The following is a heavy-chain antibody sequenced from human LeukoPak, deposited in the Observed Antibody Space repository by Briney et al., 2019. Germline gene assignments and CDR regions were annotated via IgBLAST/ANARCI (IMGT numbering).Heavy chain of an antibody. D-gene: IGHD3-16*02. CDR3: ARAYTFGGVIVAFDY. CDR1: GFTFSSYE. V-gene: IGHV3-48*03. CDR2: ISTSGSTT. Sequence: GGSLRLSCAASGFTFSSYEVNWVRQAPGKGLEWISYISTSGSTTYYADSVKGRFTISRDNAKNSLYLQMNSLRAEDTAVYCCARAYTFGGVIVAFDYWSQGTLVTVSS. J-gene: IGHJ4*02.